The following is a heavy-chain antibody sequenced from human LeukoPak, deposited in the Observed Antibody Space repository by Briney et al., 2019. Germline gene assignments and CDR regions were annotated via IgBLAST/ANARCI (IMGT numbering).Heavy chain of an antibody. CDR2: ISYDGSNK. V-gene: IGHV3-30-3*01. Sequence: PGRSLRLSCAASGFTFSSYAMHWVRQAPGKGLEWVAVISYDGSNKYYADSVKGRFTISRDNSKNTLYLQMNSLRAEDTAVYYCAMGSSWYDGAFDIWGQGTMVTVSS. J-gene: IGHJ3*02. D-gene: IGHD6-13*01. CDR3: AMGSSWYDGAFDI. CDR1: GFTFSSYA.